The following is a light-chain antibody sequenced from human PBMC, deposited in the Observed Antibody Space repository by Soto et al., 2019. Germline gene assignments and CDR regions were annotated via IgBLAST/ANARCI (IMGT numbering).Light chain of an antibody. CDR3: QSYDSSLSGWL. Sequence: QAVVTQPPSLSGAPGQRVTISCTGSSSNIGAGYNVHWYQQVPGTAPKLLIYGDSNRPSGVPDRFSGSKSGTSASLAITGLQAEDEADYYCQSYDSSLSGWLFGGGTKLTVL. J-gene: IGLJ3*02. V-gene: IGLV1-40*01. CDR2: GDS. CDR1: SSNIGAGYN.